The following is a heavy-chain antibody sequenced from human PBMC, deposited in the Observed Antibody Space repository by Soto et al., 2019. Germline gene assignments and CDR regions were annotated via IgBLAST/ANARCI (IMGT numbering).Heavy chain of an antibody. J-gene: IGHJ5*02. Sequence: PSETLSLTCSVSCGSISSSNWCSWIRHPPGKGLEWIGAMYYTGNKNYNPSLESRVTMSVDTSKNQFSLKLSSVTPTDTAVYYCARRSSSSLGSLFDPWGRGILVTVSS. V-gene: IGHV4-4*02. CDR2: MYYTGNK. CDR3: ARRSSSSLGSLFDP. CDR1: CGSISSSNW. D-gene: IGHD6-6*01.